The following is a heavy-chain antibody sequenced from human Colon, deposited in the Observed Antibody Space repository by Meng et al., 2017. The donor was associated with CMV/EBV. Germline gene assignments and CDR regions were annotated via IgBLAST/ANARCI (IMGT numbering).Heavy chain of an antibody. CDR3: ARWADYGGNSFFDY. Sequence: SGGSITSGGYDWSWFRQHPGKGLEGIGHIHHSGSVFYNPSLKSRVTVSVDTSKNQFSLRLSSVTAADTAMYYCARWADYGGNSFFDYWGQGTLVTVSS. D-gene: IGHD4-23*01. CDR2: IHHSGSV. CDR1: GGSITSGGYD. V-gene: IGHV4-31*02. J-gene: IGHJ4*02.